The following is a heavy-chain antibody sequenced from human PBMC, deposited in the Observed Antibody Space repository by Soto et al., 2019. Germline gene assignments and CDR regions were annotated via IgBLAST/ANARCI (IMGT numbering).Heavy chain of an antibody. D-gene: IGHD2-21*02. Sequence: PGGSLRLSCAASGFTFSSYGMHWVRQAPGKGLEWVAVISYDGSNKYYADSVKGRFTISRDYSKNTLYLQMNSLRDGDTAAYYCAKDRLAYCSGDCYPPSYFDSWGQGT. CDR1: GFTFSSYG. J-gene: IGHJ4*02. CDR3: AKDRLAYCSGDCYPPSYFDS. V-gene: IGHV3-30*18. CDR2: ISYDGSNK.